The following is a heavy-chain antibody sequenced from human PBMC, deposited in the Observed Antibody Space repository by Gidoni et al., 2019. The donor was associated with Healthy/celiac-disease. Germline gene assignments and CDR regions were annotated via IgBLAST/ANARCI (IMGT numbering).Heavy chain of an antibody. D-gene: IGHD3-10*01. CDR1: GYTFTAYY. V-gene: IGHV1-2*02. CDR3: ARRNEPAWFGELLF. CDR2: INPNSGGT. Sequence: QVQLVQSGAEVKKPGASVKVTCKASGYTFTAYYMHGVRPAPGQGLEWMGWINPNSGGTNYAQKFQGRVTMTRDTSISTAYMELSRLRSDDTAVYYCARRNEPAWFGELLFWGQGTLVTVSS. J-gene: IGHJ4*02.